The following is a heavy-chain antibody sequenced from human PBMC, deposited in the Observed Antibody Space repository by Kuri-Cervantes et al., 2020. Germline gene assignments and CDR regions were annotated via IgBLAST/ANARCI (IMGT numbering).Heavy chain of an antibody. Sequence: GGSLRLSCAASGFTFTNAWMSWVRQAPGKGLEWVGRIKSKTDGGTTDYAAPVKGRFTISRDDSKNTLYLQMNSLKTEDTAVYYCTTAQNYYDSSLGVGAFDIWGQGTMVTVSS. J-gene: IGHJ3*02. D-gene: IGHD3-22*01. V-gene: IGHV3-15*01. CDR3: TTAQNYYDSSLGVGAFDI. CDR2: IKSKTDGGTT. CDR1: GFTFTNAW.